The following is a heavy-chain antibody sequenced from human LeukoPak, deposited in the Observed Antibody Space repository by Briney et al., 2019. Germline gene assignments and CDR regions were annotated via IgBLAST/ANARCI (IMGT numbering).Heavy chain of an antibody. CDR1: GFTFDDYG. V-gene: IGHV3-30*02. Sequence: GGSLRLSCAASGFTFDDYGMSWVRQAPGKGLEWVAYVQYDGSNEQYADSVKGRFSISRDSSKNILYLQMNSLRGEDTAVYYCAKDRCSNGVGCYYYYMDVWGKGTTVTISS. CDR3: AKDRCSNGVGCYYYYMDV. CDR2: VQYDGSNE. D-gene: IGHD2-8*01. J-gene: IGHJ6*03.